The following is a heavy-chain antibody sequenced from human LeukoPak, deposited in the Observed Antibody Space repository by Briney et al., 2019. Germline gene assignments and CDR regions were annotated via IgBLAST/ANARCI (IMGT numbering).Heavy chain of an antibody. D-gene: IGHD5-24*01. CDR2: INHSGST. CDR3: ARVYDGYNSSPY. V-gene: IGHV4-34*01. CDR1: GGSFSGYY. J-gene: IGHJ4*02. Sequence: SETLSLTCAVYGGSFSGYYWSWIRQPPGKGLEWIGEINHSGSTNYNPSLKSRVTISVDTSKNQFSLKLSSVTAADTAVYYCARVYDGYNSSPYWGQGTLATVSS.